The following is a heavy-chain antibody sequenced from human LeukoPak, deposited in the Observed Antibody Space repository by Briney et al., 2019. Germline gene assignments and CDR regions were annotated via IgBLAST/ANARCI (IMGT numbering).Heavy chain of an antibody. J-gene: IGHJ5*02. CDR3: ARVPGGWINWFDP. Sequence: SETLSLTCAVYGGSFSGYYWSWLRQPPGKGLEWIGEINHSGSTNYNPSLKSRATISVDTSKNQFSLKLSSVTAADRAVYYCARVPGGWINWFDPWGQGTLVTVSS. CDR2: INHSGST. D-gene: IGHD6-19*01. V-gene: IGHV4-34*01. CDR1: GGSFSGYY.